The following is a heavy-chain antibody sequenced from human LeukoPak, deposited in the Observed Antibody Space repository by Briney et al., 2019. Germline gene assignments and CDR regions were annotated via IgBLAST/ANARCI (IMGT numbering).Heavy chain of an antibody. J-gene: IGHJ3*02. CDR3: ARDYYSSSWADAFDI. Sequence: GASVKVSCKASGGTFSSYAISWVRQAPGQGLEWMGRIIPILGIANYAQKFQGRVTITADKSTSTAYMELSSLRSEDTAVYYCARDYYSSSWADAFDIWGQGTMVTVSS. V-gene: IGHV1-69*04. D-gene: IGHD6-13*01. CDR2: IIPILGIA. CDR1: GGTFSSYA.